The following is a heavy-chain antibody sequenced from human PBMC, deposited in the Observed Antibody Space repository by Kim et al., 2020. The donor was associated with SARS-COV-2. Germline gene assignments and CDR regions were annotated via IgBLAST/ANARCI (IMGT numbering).Heavy chain of an antibody. J-gene: IGHJ6*02. CDR3: ARDGSARGGMDV. D-gene: IGHD6-6*01. Sequence: NYYPSLKSRVTISVDTAKNQFPLKLSSVTAADTAVYYCARDGSARGGMDVWGQGTTVTVSS. V-gene: IGHV4-59*01.